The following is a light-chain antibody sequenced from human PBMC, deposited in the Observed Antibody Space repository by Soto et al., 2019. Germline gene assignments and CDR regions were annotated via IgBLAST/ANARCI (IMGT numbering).Light chain of an antibody. CDR1: STDVGAYNY. CDR2: EVT. V-gene: IGLV2-8*01. Sequence: QSALTQPPSASGSPGQSVTISCTGTSTDVGAYNYVSWYQQHPGKAPKLMIYEVTKRPSGVPDRFSGSKSGNTASLAINGLQPEDEGDYYCSAWDDSLNGWVFGGGTKVTVL. CDR3: SAWDDSLNGWV. J-gene: IGLJ3*02.